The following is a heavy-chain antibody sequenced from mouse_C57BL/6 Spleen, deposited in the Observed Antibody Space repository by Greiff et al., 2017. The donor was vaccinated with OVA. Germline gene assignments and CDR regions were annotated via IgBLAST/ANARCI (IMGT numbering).Heavy chain of an antibody. CDR1: GFTFSDYG. Sequence: EVKVVESGGGLVKPGGSLKLSCAASGFTFSDYGMHWVRQAPEKGLEWVAYISSGSSTFYYADTVKGRFTISRDNAKNTLFLQMTSLRSEDTAMYYCARAGGADWGQGTLVTVSA. CDR3: ARAGGAD. CDR2: ISSGSSTF. V-gene: IGHV5-17*01. J-gene: IGHJ3*01.